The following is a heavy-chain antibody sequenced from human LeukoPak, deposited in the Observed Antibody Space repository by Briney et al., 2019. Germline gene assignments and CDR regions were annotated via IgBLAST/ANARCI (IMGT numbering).Heavy chain of an antibody. V-gene: IGHV3-30*18. D-gene: IGHD3-3*01. CDR3: AKIGVVKGVAFDI. Sequence: GRSLRLSCAASGFTFSSYDMHWVRQAPGKGLEWVAVILYDGSNKYYADSVKGRFTISRDNSKNTLYLQMNSLRAEDTAVYYCAKIGVVKGVAFDIWGQGTMVTVSS. CDR2: ILYDGSNK. CDR1: GFTFSSYD. J-gene: IGHJ3*02.